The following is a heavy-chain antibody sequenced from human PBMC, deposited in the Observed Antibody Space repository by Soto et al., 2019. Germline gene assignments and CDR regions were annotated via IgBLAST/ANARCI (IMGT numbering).Heavy chain of an antibody. CDR1: GGTFSSYA. J-gene: IGHJ6*02. D-gene: IGHD5-18*01. CDR3: ARFRVRSAKESDTAQMAEGYYYYGMDV. V-gene: IGHV1-69*13. Sequence: SVKVSCKASGGTFSSYAISWVRQAPGQGLEWMGGIIPIFGTANYAQKFQGRVTITADESTSTAYMELSSLRSEDTAVYYCARFRVRSAKESDTAQMAEGYYYYGMDVWGQGTTVTVSS. CDR2: IIPIFGTA.